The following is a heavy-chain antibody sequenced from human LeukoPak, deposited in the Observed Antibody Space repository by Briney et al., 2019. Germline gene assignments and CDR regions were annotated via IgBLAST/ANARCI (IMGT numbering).Heavy chain of an antibody. Sequence: GGSLRLSCAASGFTFSSYAMSWVRQAPGKGLEWVSAISGSGGSTYYADSVKGRFTISRDNSKNTLYLQMNSLRAEDTAVYYCAKGRYCSSTSCGSHWFDPWGQGTLVTVTS. CDR1: GFTFSSYA. J-gene: IGHJ5*02. CDR2: ISGSGGST. V-gene: IGHV3-23*01. D-gene: IGHD2-2*01. CDR3: AKGRYCSSTSCGSHWFDP.